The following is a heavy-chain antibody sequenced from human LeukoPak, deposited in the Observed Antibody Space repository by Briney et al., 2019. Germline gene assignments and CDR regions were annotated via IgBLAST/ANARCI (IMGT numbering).Heavy chain of an antibody. CDR2: IRYDGSNK. Sequence: PGGSLRLSCAASGFTFSSYGMHWVRQAPGKGLEWVAFIRYDGSNKYYADSVKGRFTISRDNSKNTLYLQMNSLRAEDTAVYYCAKDHWFQGPSGSYRWNYFDYWGQGTLVTVSS. CDR1: GFTFSSYG. CDR3: AKDHWFQGPSGSYRWNYFDY. D-gene: IGHD3-10*01. V-gene: IGHV3-30*02. J-gene: IGHJ4*02.